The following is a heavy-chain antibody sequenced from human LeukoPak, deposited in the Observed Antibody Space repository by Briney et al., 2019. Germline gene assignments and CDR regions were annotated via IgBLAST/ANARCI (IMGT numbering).Heavy chain of an antibody. D-gene: IGHD5-24*01. V-gene: IGHV3-21*01. J-gene: IGHJ4*02. CDR3: ARGGDGYNYGDY. Sequence: PGGSLRLSCAASGFTFSSYSMNWVRQAPGKGLEWVSSISSSSSYIYYADSVKGRFTISRDNAKNSLYLQMNSLRAEDTAVYYCARGGDGYNYGDYWGPGTLVTVSS. CDR2: ISSSSSYI. CDR1: GFTFSSYS.